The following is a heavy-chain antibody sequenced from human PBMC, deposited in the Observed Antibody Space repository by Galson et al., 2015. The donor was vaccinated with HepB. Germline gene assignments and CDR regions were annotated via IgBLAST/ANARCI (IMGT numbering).Heavy chain of an antibody. Sequence: SVKVSCQASGYTFTAYYMHWVRQAPGHGLQWMGWLNPYSGDTKYAQKFQGSVTMTRDTAISTAYMELSRLRSDDTAVYYCATTLVATGDAVDIWGQGTMVTVSS. CDR1: GYTFTAYY. CDR3: ATTLVATGDAVDI. V-gene: IGHV1-2*04. D-gene: IGHD5-12*01. CDR2: LNPYSGDT. J-gene: IGHJ3*02.